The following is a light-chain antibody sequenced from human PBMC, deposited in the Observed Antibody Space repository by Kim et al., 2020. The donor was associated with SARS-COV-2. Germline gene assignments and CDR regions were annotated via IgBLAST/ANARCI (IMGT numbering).Light chain of an antibody. Sequence: QLVLTQSPSASASLGASVKLTCTLSSGHSSYAIAWHQQQPEKGPRYLMKLNSDGSHSKGDGIPDRFSGSSSGAERHLTISSLQSEDEADYYCQTWGTGIPVFGGGTQLTVL. V-gene: IGLV4-69*01. CDR3: QTWGTGIPV. CDR1: SGHSSYA. CDR2: LNSDGSH. J-gene: IGLJ3*02.